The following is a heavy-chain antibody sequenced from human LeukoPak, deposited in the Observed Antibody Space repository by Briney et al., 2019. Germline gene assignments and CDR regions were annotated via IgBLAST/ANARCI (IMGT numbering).Heavy chain of an antibody. J-gene: IGHJ4*02. CDR2: IYSGGST. CDR3: ATGERMVRGDGVDY. CDR1: GFTVRNNY. D-gene: IGHD3-10*01. Sequence: GGSLRLFCAASGFTVRNNYVSWVRQAPGKGLEWVSVIYSGGSTYYADSVKGRFTISRDNSKNTLYLQMNSLRAEDTAVYFCATGERMVRGDGVDYWGQGTLVTVSS. V-gene: IGHV3-66*01.